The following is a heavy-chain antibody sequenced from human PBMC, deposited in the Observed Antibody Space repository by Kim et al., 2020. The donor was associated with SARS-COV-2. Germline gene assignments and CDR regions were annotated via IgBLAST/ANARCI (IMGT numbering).Heavy chain of an antibody. V-gene: IGHV3-73*01. CDR2: IRSKANSYAT. J-gene: IGHJ4*02. CDR3: TREVGRELGYSYGSDY. D-gene: IGHD5-18*01. CDR1: GFTFSGSA. Sequence: GGSLRLSCAASGFTFSGSAMHWVRQASGKGLEWVGRIRSKANSYATAYAASVKGRFTISRDDSKNTAYLQMNSLKTEDTAVYYCTREVGRELGYSYGSDYWGQGTLVTVSS.